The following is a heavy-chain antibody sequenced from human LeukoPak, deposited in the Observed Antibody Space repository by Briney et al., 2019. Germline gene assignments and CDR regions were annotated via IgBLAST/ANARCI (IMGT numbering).Heavy chain of an antibody. Sequence: SETLSLTCTVSGGSISGSSYFWGWIRQPPGKGLEWIGSIYYGGSTYYNPSLKSRVTISIDMSKNQFSLKLSSVTAADTAVYYCARRRSGSYGNFDYWGQGTLVTVSS. CDR1: GGSISGSSYF. CDR2: IYYGGST. D-gene: IGHD1-26*01. V-gene: IGHV4-39*01. J-gene: IGHJ4*02. CDR3: ARRRSGSYGNFDY.